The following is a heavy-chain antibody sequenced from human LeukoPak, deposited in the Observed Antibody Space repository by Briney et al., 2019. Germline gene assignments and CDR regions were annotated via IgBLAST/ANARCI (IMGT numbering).Heavy chain of an antibody. D-gene: IGHD6-19*01. CDR1: GYCFTGYW. V-gene: IGHV5-51*01. J-gene: IGHJ4*02. CDR3: ARGSGWYGGLDY. CDR2: IHPGDSDT. Sequence: GESLKISCKTSGYCFTGYWIGWVRQMPGKGLEWMGIIHPGDSDTRYSPSFRGQVTMSVDKSISTAYLQWSSLKASDSAMYYCARGSGWYGGLDYWGQGTLVTVSS.